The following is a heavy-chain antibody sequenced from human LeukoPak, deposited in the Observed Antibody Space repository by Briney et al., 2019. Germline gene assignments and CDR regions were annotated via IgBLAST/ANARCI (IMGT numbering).Heavy chain of an antibody. J-gene: IGHJ4*02. D-gene: IGHD6-19*01. V-gene: IGHV4-39*01. CDR1: GGSISSSSYY. CDR2: IYYSGST. CDR3: ARGCPSGYSSEIY. Sequence: SETLSLTCTVSGGSISSSSYYWGWIRQPPGKGLEWIGSIYYSGSTYYNPSLKSRVTISVDTSKNQFSLKLSSVTAADTAVYYCARGCPSGYSSEIYWGQGTLVTVSS.